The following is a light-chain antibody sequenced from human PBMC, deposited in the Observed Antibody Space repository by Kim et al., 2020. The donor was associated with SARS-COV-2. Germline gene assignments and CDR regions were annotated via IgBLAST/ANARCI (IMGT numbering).Light chain of an antibody. CDR1: SSDVGGYNY. V-gene: IGLV2-8*01. CDR3: SSYADSNNFV. Sequence: QSALTQPPSASGSPGQSVTISCTGTSSDVGGYNYVSWYQQRPGKAPKLMIYEVSKRPSGVPDRFSGSKSGNTASLTVSGLQAEDEADYYCSSYADSNNFVFGTGTKVTVL. J-gene: IGLJ1*01. CDR2: EVS.